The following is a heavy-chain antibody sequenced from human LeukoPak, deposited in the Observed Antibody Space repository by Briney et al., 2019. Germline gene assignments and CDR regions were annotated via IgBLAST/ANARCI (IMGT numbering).Heavy chain of an antibody. CDR3: AREDFYASGGYSR. CDR1: GFTFSSYS. V-gene: IGHV3-48*01. J-gene: IGHJ4*02. D-gene: IGHD3-10*01. Sequence: GGSLRLSCAASGFTFSSYSMNWVRQAPGKGLEWVSHISSSSTTIYYADSVKGRFTISRDNAQNSLFLQMSSLRAADTAMYYCAREDFYASGGYSRWGQGTMVTASS. CDR2: ISSSSTTI.